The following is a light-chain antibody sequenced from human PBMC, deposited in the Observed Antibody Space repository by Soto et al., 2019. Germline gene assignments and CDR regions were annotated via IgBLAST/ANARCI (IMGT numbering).Light chain of an antibody. V-gene: IGKV3-15*01. J-gene: IGKJ2*01. CDR1: QSVSSK. Sequence: EIVMTQSPATLSVSPGERATLSCRASQSVSSKLAWFQQKPGQAPSLLFYGVSTRATGVPVRFSGSGSGTEFTLTIKSMQSEDFAVYYCQQYNNWPHTFGQGTKVDIK. CDR3: QQYNNWPHT. CDR2: GVS.